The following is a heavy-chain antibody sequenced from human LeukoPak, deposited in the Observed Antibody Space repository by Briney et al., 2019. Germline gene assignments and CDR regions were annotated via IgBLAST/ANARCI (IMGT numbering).Heavy chain of an antibody. CDR3: ARATSGKYYDFWSGLYDY. J-gene: IGHJ4*02. CDR1: GYTFTSYG. D-gene: IGHD3-3*01. V-gene: IGHV1-2*04. Sequence: ASVKASCKASGYTFTSYGISWVRQAPGQGLEWMGWINPNSGGTNYAQKFQGWVTMTRDTSISTAYMELSRLRSDDTAVYYCARATSGKYYDFWSGLYDYWGQGTLVTVSS. CDR2: INPNSGGT.